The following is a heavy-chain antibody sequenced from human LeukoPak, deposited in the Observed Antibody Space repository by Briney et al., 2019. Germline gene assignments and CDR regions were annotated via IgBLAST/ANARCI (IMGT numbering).Heavy chain of an antibody. J-gene: IGHJ4*02. CDR3: ARIGGRSSLNRYYFDY. Sequence: PSETLSLTCTVSGGSVSSGPYYWSWIRQPPGEGLEWIGWENNYNVSLKSRVIISVDRSKNQFSLKLSSVTAADTAVYYCARIGGRSSLNRYYFDYWGQGTLVTVSS. CDR1: GGSVSSGPYY. V-gene: IGHV4-61*01. CDR2: EN. D-gene: IGHD1-14*01.